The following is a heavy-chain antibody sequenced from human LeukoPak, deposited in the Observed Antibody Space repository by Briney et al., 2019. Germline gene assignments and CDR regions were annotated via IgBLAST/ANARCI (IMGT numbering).Heavy chain of an antibody. CDR3: ARDNDDFFLDY. V-gene: IGHV3-33*01. J-gene: IGHJ4*02. CDR2: IWYDGSNK. CDR1: GFTFSSYC. Sequence: TGGSLRLSCAASGFTFSSYCMHWVRQAPGKGLEWVAVIWYDGSNKYYADSVKGRFTISRDNSKNTLYLQMNSLRAEDTAVYYCARDNDDFFLDYWGQGTLVTVSS. D-gene: IGHD4-17*01.